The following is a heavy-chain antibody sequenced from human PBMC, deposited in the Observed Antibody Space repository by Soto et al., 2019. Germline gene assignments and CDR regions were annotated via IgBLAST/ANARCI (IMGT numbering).Heavy chain of an antibody. CDR3: AKEVIAARPYYFDH. V-gene: IGHV3-23*01. CDR2: ISASGAYT. D-gene: IGHD6-6*01. Sequence: EVHLLGSGGGLVNLGGSLRLSCAASGFTFNNYAVSWARQTPGKGLEWVATISASGAYTFYADSVKGRFTISRDNSQNTLFLHMRSLRAGDTATYYCAKEVIAARPYYFDHRGQGTLVTVSS. J-gene: IGHJ4*02. CDR1: GFTFNNYA.